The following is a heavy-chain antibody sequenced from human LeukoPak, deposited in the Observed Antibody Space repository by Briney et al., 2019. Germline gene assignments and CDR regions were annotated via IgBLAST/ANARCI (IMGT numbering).Heavy chain of an antibody. CDR2: INPKSGVT. J-gene: IGHJ4*02. Sequence: ASVKVSCKASGYTFTGFYIHWVRQAPGQGLEWMGWINPKSGVTNCAQRFQGRVTMTRDTSISTAYMELSRLRSDDTAVYYCARDMGYYDSSGHDYWGQGTLVTVSS. D-gene: IGHD3-22*01. V-gene: IGHV1-2*02. CDR3: ARDMGYYDSSGHDY. CDR1: GYTFTGFY.